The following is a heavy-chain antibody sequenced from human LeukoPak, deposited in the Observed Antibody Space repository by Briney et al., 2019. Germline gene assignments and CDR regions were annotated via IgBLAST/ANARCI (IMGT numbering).Heavy chain of an antibody. J-gene: IGHJ4*02. CDR1: EFTFGKYW. Sequence: GGSLRLSCVASEFTFGKYWMSWVRQAPGKGLEWVANIKLDGSEKNYVDSVKGRFTISRDNTKNSLYLQMNSLRAEDTAVFYCARDQYDTWSRRGNFDSWGQGTLVIVSS. D-gene: IGHD3-3*01. V-gene: IGHV3-7*03. CDR3: ARDQYDTWSRRGNFDS. CDR2: IKLDGSEK.